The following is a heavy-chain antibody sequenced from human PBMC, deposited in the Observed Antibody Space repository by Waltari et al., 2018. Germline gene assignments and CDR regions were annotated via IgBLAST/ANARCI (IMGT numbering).Heavy chain of an antibody. CDR3: ASAVALDY. V-gene: IGHV3-30*03. CDR2: ISYDGSNK. D-gene: IGHD6-19*01. J-gene: IGHJ4*02. Sequence: QVQLVESGGGVVQPGRSLGLSCAASGFTFRSYGMHWVRPAPGKGLEWVAVISYDGSNKYYADSVKGRFTISRDNSKNTLYLQMNSLRAEDTAVYYCASAVALDYWGQGTLVTVSS. CDR1: GFTFRSYG.